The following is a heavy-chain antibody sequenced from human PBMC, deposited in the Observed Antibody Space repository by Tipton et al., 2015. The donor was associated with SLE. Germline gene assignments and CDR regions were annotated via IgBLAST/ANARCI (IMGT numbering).Heavy chain of an antibody. D-gene: IGHD5-24*01. V-gene: IGHV4-31*11. CDR2: VYLSGIT. Sequence: TLSLTCAVSGASINSPGNYWTWLRQHPVQGLEWIGYVYLSGITYYNPSLKSRVSISSDTSQNQFSLKLTSVTAADTAVYYCAGKRGYKHLFDYWGQGTLVTVSS. J-gene: IGHJ4*02. CDR3: AGKRGYKHLFDY. CDR1: GASINSPGNY.